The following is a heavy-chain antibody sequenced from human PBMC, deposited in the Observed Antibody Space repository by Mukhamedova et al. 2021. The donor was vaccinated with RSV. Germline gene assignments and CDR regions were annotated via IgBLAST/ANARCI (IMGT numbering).Heavy chain of an antibody. Sequence: APGKGLEWVSYISSGSTIYYADSVKGRFTISRDNAKNSLYLQMNSLRAEDTAVYYCARVSRTVDTNWFDPWGQGTLVTVSS. D-gene: IGHD5-18*01. J-gene: IGHJ5*02. CDR3: ARVSRTVDTNWFDP. V-gene: IGHV3-11*01. CDR2: ISSGSTI.